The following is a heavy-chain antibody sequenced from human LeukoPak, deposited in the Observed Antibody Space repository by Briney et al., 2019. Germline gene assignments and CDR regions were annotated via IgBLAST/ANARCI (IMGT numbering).Heavy chain of an antibody. D-gene: IGHD6-13*01. Sequence: PSETLSLTCTVSGGSIGSSSYYWGWIRQPPGKGLEWIGSIYYSGSTYYNPSLKSRVTISVDTSKNQFSLKLSSVTAADTAVYYCSSWYLLFYWGQGTLVTVSS. CDR2: IYYSGST. V-gene: IGHV4-39*07. CDR1: GGSIGSSSYY. J-gene: IGHJ4*02. CDR3: SSWYLLFY.